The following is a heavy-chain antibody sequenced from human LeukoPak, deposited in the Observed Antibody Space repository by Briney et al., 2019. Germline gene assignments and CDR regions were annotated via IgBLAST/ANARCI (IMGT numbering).Heavy chain of an antibody. Sequence: PGASLRLSCAASGFTFSSYGMSWVRQAPGKGLGWVSAISGSGAKTFYADSVKGRFTISRDNSKNTLYLQMNSLRAEDTAVYYCAKDHGDYSFDYWGQGTLVTVSS. D-gene: IGHD4-17*01. V-gene: IGHV3-23*01. CDR1: GFTFSSYG. J-gene: IGHJ4*02. CDR3: AKDHGDYSFDY. CDR2: ISGSGAKT.